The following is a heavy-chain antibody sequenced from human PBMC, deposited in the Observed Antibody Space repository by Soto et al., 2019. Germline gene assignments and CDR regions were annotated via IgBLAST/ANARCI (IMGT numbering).Heavy chain of an antibody. V-gene: IGHV1-69*01. D-gene: IGHD6-13*01. CDR1: GGTFSSYA. CDR3: ARPREFGIAAAGIHYYYGMDV. J-gene: IGHJ6*02. Sequence: QVQLVQSGAEVKKPGSSVKVSCKASGGTFSSYAISWVRQAPGQGLEWMGGIIPIFGTANYAQKFQGRVTITADESTSTAYMELSSLRSEDTAVYYCARPREFGIAAAGIHYYYGMDVWGQGTTVTVSS. CDR2: IIPIFGTA.